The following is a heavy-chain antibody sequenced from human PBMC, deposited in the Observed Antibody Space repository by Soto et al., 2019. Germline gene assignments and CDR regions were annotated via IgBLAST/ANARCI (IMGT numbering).Heavy chain of an antibody. D-gene: IGHD2-8*02. V-gene: IGHV5-51*01. CDR1: GFSSTSHW. CDR3: AKTLVAGAFDI. J-gene: IGHJ3*02. Sequence: GESLKISCKGSGFSSTSHWIAWVRQMPGKGLECMGIIYPRDSDTRYNPSFQGQITISVDSSISTAYLQWSSLKTSDTAFYYCAKTLVAGAFDIWGQGTMVTVSS. CDR2: IYPRDSDT.